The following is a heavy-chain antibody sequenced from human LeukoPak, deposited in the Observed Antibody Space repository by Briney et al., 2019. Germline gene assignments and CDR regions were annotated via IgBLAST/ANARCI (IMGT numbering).Heavy chain of an antibody. D-gene: IGHD6-13*01. CDR3: ARGRGIAKFTRWFDP. J-gene: IGHJ5*02. CDR1: GGSISTNAYY. CDR2: SHYTGST. V-gene: IGHV4-39*07. Sequence: SETLSLTCTVSGGSISTNAYYCGWVRQPPGKGLEWIASSHYTGSTFYNPSLKSRVSASVDASKNQFSLRLSSVTAADTAVYYCARGRGIAKFTRWFDPWGQGTLVTVSS.